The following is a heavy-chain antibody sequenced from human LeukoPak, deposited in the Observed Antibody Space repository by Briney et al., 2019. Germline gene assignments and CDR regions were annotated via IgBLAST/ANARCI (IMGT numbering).Heavy chain of an antibody. CDR2: SHYSGST. J-gene: IGHJ3*02. Sequence: PSETLSLTCTVSGGSITSYYWSWIRQPPGKGLEWIEYSHYSGSTNYNPSFKSRVTISVDTAKNQFSLKLNSVTAADTAVYYCARDVGARVGASDIWGQGTMVTVSS. D-gene: IGHD1-26*01. CDR3: ARDVGARVGASDI. CDR1: GGSITSYY. V-gene: IGHV4-59*01.